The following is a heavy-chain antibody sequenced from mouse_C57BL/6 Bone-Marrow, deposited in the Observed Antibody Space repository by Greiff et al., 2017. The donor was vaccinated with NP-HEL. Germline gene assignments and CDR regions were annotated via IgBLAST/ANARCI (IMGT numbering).Heavy chain of an antibody. V-gene: IGHV5-17*01. J-gene: IGHJ1*03. Sequence: EVKLVESGGGLVKPGGSLKLSCAASGFTFSDYGMHWVRQAPEKGLEWVAYISSGSSTIYYADTVKGRFTISRDNAKNTLFLQMTSLRSEDTAMYYCARNMITTVVATDWYFDVWGTGTTVTVSS. CDR3: ARNMITTVVATDWYFDV. D-gene: IGHD1-1*01. CDR1: GFTFSDYG. CDR2: ISSGSSTI.